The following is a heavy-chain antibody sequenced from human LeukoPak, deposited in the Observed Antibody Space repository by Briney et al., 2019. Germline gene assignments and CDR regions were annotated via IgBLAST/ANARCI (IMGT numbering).Heavy chain of an antibody. V-gene: IGHV4-39*07. CDR3: ARGLSAVVY. CDR2: INHSGST. CDR1: GGSITNVIYY. D-gene: IGHD3-16*02. Sequence: SETLSLTCTVSGGSITNVIYYWSWIRQPPGKGLEWIGEINHSGSTNYNPSLKSRVTISVDTSKKQFSLKLSSVTAADTAVYYCARGLSAVVYWGQGTLVTVSS. J-gene: IGHJ4*02.